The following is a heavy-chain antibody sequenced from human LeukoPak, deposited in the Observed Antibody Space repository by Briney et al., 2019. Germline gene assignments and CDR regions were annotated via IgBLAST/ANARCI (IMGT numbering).Heavy chain of an antibody. CDR1: GFTFNSYA. CDR2: ISGSGGST. J-gene: IGHJ4*01. CDR3: AKVSGSAPGADY. Sequence: GGSLRLSCAASGFTFNSYAMSWVRQAPGKGLEWVSAISGSGGSTYYADSVKGRFTISRDNSKNTLYLQMNSLRAEDTAVYYCAKVSGSAPGADYWGHGTLVTVSS. D-gene: IGHD3-10*01. V-gene: IGHV3-23*01.